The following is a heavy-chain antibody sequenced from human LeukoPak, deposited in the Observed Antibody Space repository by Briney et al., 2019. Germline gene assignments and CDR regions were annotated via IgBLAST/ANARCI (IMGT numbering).Heavy chain of an antibody. D-gene: IGHD1-26*01. CDR1: GFTFSSYA. CDR3: ARIRYSANYFDY. CDR2: ISSSSSYI. J-gene: IGHJ4*02. V-gene: IGHV3-21*01. Sequence: PGGSLRLSCAASGFTFSSYAMSWVRQAPGKGLEWVSSISSSSSYIYYADSVKGRFTISRDNAKNSLYLQMNSLRAEDTAVYYCARIRYSANYFDYWGQGTLVTVSS.